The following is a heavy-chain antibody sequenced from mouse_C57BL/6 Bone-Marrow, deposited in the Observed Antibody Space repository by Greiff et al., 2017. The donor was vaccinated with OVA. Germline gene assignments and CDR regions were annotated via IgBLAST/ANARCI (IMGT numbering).Heavy chain of an antibody. Sequence: QVQLQQPGAELVRPGSSVKLSCKASGYTFTSYWMHWVKQRPIQGLEWIGNIDPSDSETHYNQKFKDKATLTVDKSSSTAYMQLSSLTSEDSAVYYCAGTIYYYGSSGYAMDYWGQGTSVIVSS. V-gene: IGHV1-52*01. D-gene: IGHD1-1*01. CDR3: AGTIYYYGSSGYAMDY. CDR1: GYTFTSYW. CDR2: IDPSDSET. J-gene: IGHJ4*01.